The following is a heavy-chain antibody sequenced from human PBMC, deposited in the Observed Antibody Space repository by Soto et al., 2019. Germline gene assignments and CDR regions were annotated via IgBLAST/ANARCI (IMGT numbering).Heavy chain of an antibody. Sequence: YYADSVKGRLTISRDNSKNTLYLQMNSLRAEDTAVYYCARDSDGSGSYPPYYFDYWGQGTLVTVSS. J-gene: IGHJ4*02. V-gene: IGHV3-33*01. CDR3: ARDSDGSGSYPPYYFDY. D-gene: IGHD3-10*01.